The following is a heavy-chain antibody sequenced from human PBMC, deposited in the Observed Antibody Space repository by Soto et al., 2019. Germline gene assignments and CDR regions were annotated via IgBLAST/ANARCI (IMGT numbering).Heavy chain of an antibody. CDR3: APRPHRYNYGSVLD. Sequence: PSDTLSLTCAVYGGSFSGYYWSWIRQPPGKGLEWIGEINHSGSTNYNPSLKSRVTISVDTSKNQFSLKLSSVTAADTAVYYCAPRPHRYNYGSVLDWGQGTLCTVYS. V-gene: IGHV4-34*01. J-gene: IGHJ4*02. CDR1: GGSFSGYY. CDR2: INHSGST. D-gene: IGHD3-10*01.